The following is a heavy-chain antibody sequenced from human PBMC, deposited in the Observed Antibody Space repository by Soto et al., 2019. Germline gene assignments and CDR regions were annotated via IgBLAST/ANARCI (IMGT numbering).Heavy chain of an antibody. D-gene: IGHD4-17*01. CDR1: GGSISSGGYY. CDR3: ARDLGYGDFYFDY. J-gene: IGHJ4*02. CDR2: IYYSGST. Sequence: SETLSLTCTVSGGSISSGGYYWSWIRQHPGKGLEWIGYIYYSGSTYYNPSLKSRVTISVDTPKNQFSLKLSSVTAADTAVYYCARDLGYGDFYFDYWGQGTLVTVPQ. V-gene: IGHV4-31*03.